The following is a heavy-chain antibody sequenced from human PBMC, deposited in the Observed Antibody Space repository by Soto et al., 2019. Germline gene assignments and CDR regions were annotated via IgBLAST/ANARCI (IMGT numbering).Heavy chain of an antibody. V-gene: IGHV4-61*01. Sequence: PSETLSLTCRVAGGSGSSATYFWSWVRQPPGGGLEWIAYILYSGSTKYNPSLKSRVTISLSTSKTQFSLRLTSVTAADTAVYYCARGMYNSGWNLALWGQGSVVTVSS. CDR3: ARGMYNSGWNLAL. CDR1: GGSGSSATYF. CDR2: ILYSGST. D-gene: IGHD6-19*01. J-gene: IGHJ4*02.